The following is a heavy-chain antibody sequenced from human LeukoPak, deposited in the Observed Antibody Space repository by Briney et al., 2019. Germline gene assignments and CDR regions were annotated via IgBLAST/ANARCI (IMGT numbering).Heavy chain of an antibody. CDR2: INPSGGST. CDR3: ARGPRYCSGGSCSMKGDFDY. CDR1: GYTFTSYY. Sequence: GASVKVSCKASGYTFTSYYMHWVRQAPGQGLEWMGIINPSGGSTSYAQKFQGRVTMTRDTSTSTVYMELSSLRSEDTAVYYCARGPRYCSGGSCSMKGDFDYWGQGTLVTVSS. J-gene: IGHJ4*02. V-gene: IGHV1-46*01. D-gene: IGHD2-15*01.